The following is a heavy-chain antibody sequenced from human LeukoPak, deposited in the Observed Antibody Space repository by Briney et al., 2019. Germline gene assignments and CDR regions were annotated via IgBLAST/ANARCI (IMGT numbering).Heavy chain of an antibody. CDR3: AKSAVAWYAFRYYFDY. J-gene: IGHJ4*02. D-gene: IGHD6-13*01. CDR1: GFTFSDYY. V-gene: IGHV3-11*01. CDR2: ISSSGSTI. Sequence: PGGSLRLSCAASGFTFSDYYMSWIRQAPGKGLEWVSYISSSGSTIYYADSVKGRFTISRDNSKNTLYLQMNSLRAEDTAVYYCAKSAVAWYAFRYYFDYWGQGTLVTVSS.